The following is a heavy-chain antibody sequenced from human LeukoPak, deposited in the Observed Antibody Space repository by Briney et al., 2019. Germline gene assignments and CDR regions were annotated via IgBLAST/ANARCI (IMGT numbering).Heavy chain of an antibody. D-gene: IGHD2-15*01. Sequence: SETLSLTCAVYGGSFSGYYWSWIRQPPGKGLEWIGEINHSGSTNYNPSLKSRVTISVDTSKNQFSLKLSSVTAADTAVYYCARHNGGRPRRSFDYWGQGTLVTVSS. J-gene: IGHJ4*02. CDR3: ARHNGGRPRRSFDY. CDR2: INHSGST. CDR1: GGSFSGYY. V-gene: IGHV4-34*01.